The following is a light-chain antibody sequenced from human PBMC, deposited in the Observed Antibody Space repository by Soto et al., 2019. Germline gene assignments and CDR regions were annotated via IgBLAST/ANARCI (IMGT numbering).Light chain of an antibody. CDR3: SSYTSGSTVI. Sequence: QSALTQPASVSGSPGQSITISCTGTRSDVGGYNYVSWYQHHPGKAPKLLIYEVTNRPAEVSNRFSGSKSGITASLTISGRQSEDEADYYCSSYTSGSTVIFGGGTQVTVL. CDR1: RSDVGGYNY. CDR2: EVT. V-gene: IGLV2-14*01. J-gene: IGLJ2*01.